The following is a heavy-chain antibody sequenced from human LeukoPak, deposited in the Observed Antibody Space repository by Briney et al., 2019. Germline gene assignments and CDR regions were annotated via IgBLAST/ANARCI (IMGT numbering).Heavy chain of an antibody. CDR3: AREYRYCSSTSCHPASMVRGVSFLVYYYYGMDV. V-gene: IGHV1-2*06. D-gene: IGHD2-2*01. CDR1: GYTFTGYY. Sequence: GASVKVSCKASGYTFTGYYMHWVRQAPGQGLEWMGRINPNSGGTNYAQKFQGRVTITADESTSTAYMELSSLRSEDTAVYYCAREYRYCSSTSCHPASMVRGVSFLVYYYYGMDVWGQGTTVTVSS. CDR2: INPNSGGT. J-gene: IGHJ6*02.